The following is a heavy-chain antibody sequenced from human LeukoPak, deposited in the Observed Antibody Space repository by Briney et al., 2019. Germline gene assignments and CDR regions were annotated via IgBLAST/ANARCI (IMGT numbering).Heavy chain of an antibody. J-gene: IGHJ4*02. D-gene: IGHD6-19*01. CDR1: GYTSTSYY. CDR3: AREASSGWYVFDY. Sequence: ASVKVSCKASGYTSTSYYMHWGRQAPGQGLEWMGIINPSGGSTSYAQKFQGRVTMTRDTSTSTVYMELSSMRSEDTAVYYCAREASSGWYVFDYWGQGTLVTVSS. CDR2: INPSGGST. V-gene: IGHV1-46*03.